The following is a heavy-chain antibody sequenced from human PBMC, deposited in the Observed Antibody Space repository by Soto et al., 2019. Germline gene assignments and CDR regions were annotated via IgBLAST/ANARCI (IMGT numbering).Heavy chain of an antibody. CDR3: ARVQPEPTNVSRS. CDR1: GYTFSSYF. CDR2: IDPSDAGT. D-gene: IGHD1-26*01. V-gene: IGHV1-46*01. J-gene: IGHJ5*02. Sequence: ASVKVSCKASGYTFSSYFIHWVRQAPGQGLEWMGLIDPSDAGTTYAQKFQGRVTVTRDTSTSTVYMELSSLTFEDTAVYYCARVQPEPTNVSRSWGQGTLVTVSS.